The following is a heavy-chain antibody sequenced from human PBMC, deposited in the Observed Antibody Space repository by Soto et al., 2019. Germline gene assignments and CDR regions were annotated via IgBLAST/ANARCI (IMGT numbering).Heavy chain of an antibody. CDR2: MYYSGST. V-gene: IGHV4-39*01. J-gene: IGHJ4*02. CDR1: GGSISSSSFY. CDR3: ARHARTTGFDD. D-gene: IGHD1-1*01. Sequence: PSETLSLTCSVSGGSISSSSFYWGWIRQPPGKGLEWIGSMYYSGSTSYNSSLKSRVTISVDTSKSQFSLKLSSVTAADTAQYYCARHARTTGFDDWGQGTLVTVSS.